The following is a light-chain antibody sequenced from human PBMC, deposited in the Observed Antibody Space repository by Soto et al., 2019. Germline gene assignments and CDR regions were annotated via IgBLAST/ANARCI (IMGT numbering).Light chain of an antibody. CDR2: WAS. J-gene: IGKJ4*01. CDR1: QTVLYSSNNKNY. Sequence: DIVMTQSPDSQAVSLGERATISCKSSQTVLYSSNNKNYLAWYQKKPGQPPKLLIYWASTRESGVPDRFSGSGSGTDFTLTISSLQAEDVAVYYCQHYYTTPLTFGGGTRVEI. V-gene: IGKV4-1*01. CDR3: QHYYTTPLT.